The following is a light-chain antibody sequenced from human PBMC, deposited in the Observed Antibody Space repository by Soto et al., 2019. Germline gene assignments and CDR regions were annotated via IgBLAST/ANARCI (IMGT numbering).Light chain of an antibody. V-gene: IGLV2-14*01. CDR2: EVS. Sequence: QSALPQPASVSGSPGQSITISCTGTSSDVGGYNYVSWYQQHPGKAPKLMICEVSNRPSGVSNRFSGSKSGNTASLTISGLQAEDESDYYCSSYTSSSTPYVVFGGGTKLTVL. CDR1: SSDVGGYNY. J-gene: IGLJ2*01. CDR3: SSYTSSSTPYVV.